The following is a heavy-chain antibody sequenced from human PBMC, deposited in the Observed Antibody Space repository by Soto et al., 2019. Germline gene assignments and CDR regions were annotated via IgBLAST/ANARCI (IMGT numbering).Heavy chain of an antibody. Sequence: RGGSLRLSCAAYAFTFNHYAMSWVHQATGKGLEWVSGSGGSGRTTYYADSVKGRFTISRDNSNNTLFLQMNSLRAEDTAVYYCAKSRYSDSSGDFYDYWGEGTLVTVYS. D-gene: IGHD3-22*01. CDR3: AKSRYSDSSGDFYDY. J-gene: IGHJ4*02. CDR1: AFTFNHYA. CDR2: SGGSGRTT. V-gene: IGHV3-23*01.